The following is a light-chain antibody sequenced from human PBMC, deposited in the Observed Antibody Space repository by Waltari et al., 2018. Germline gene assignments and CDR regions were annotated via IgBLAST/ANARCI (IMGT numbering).Light chain of an antibody. V-gene: IGKV3-11*01. Sequence: EIVLTQSPATLSLSPGERATLSRRASQSVSTYLGWYQQKPGQAPSLLIFAASSRATGFPARFSATGSGTDFTLTISSLEPEDFATYYCQQRSDWPLTFGGGTKVELK. CDR1: QSVSTY. CDR3: QQRSDWPLT. J-gene: IGKJ4*01. CDR2: AAS.